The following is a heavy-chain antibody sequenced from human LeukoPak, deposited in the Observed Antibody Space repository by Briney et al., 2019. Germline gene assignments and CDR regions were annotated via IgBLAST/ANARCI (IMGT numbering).Heavy chain of an antibody. V-gene: IGHV4-31*03. J-gene: IGHJ5*02. Sequence: PSQTLSLTCTLSGRHIYRGGYPCTWIPQHPGKGLEWLGYISYTGSTDYNPSLKSRVTISFDTSKNHVSLRLSSVTGKDAGGYHGPRKVLPVGRLAWWFDPWGEGTLVTVS. CDR1: GRHIYRGGYP. CDR3: PRKVLPVGRLAWWFDP. D-gene: IGHD6-13*01. CDR2: ISYTGST.